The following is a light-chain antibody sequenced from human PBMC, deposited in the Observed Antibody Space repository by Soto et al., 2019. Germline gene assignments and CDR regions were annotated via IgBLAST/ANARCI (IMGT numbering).Light chain of an antibody. CDR2: AAS. CDR1: QGISTY. J-gene: IGKJ4*01. Sequence: DIQLTQSPSFLSASVGDRVTITCRASQGISTYLAWYQQSPGKAPTLLIYAASTLQSGVPSRFSGSGSGTEFTLTIISLQPEDFATYYCQQLYSSPLTFGGGTKVEIK. V-gene: IGKV1-9*01. CDR3: QQLYSSPLT.